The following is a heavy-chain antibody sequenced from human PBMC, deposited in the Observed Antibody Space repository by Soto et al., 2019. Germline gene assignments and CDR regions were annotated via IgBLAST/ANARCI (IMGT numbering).Heavy chain of an antibody. J-gene: IGHJ5*02. D-gene: IGHD2-2*01. CDR1: DGSISSYY. CDR3: ARVDCSSTSCYESWFDP. Sequence: SETLSLTCTVSDGSISSYYWSWIRQPPGKGLEWIGYIYYSGSTNYNPSLKSRVTISVDTSKNQFSLKLSSVTAADTAVYYCARVDCSSTSCYESWFDPWGQGTLVTVSS. CDR2: IYYSGST. V-gene: IGHV4-59*01.